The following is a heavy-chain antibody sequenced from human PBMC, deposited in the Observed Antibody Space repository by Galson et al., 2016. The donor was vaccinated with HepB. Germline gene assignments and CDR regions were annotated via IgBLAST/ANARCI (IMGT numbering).Heavy chain of an antibody. D-gene: IGHD3-9*01. CDR2: INYSGST. V-gene: IGHV4-34*01. CDR3: ASRPRRVILTGYPFEY. Sequence: SETLSLTCGVYGGSFSGYYWSWIRQPPGKGLEWIGEINYSGSTNYNPSLKSRVTISVDTSKNQFSLKLNSVTAADTAVYYCASRPRRVILTGYPFEYWGQGTLVTVSS. CDR1: GGSFSGYY. J-gene: IGHJ4*02.